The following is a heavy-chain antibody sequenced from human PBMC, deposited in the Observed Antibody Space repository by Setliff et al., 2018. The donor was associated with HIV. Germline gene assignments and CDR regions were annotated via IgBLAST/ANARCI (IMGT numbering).Heavy chain of an antibody. J-gene: IGHJ6*03. D-gene: IGHD2-2*01. V-gene: IGHV1-18*01. CDR1: GYTFTSYG. CDR3: ARRVHLTVPAHYYYYYMDV. CDR2: ISAYNGNT. Sequence: GSVKVSCKASGYTFTSYGISWARQAPGQGLEWMGWISAYNGNTNYAQKLQGRVTMTTDTSTSTAYMELRSLRSDDTAVYYCARRVHLTVPAHYYYYYMDVWGKGTTVTVSS.